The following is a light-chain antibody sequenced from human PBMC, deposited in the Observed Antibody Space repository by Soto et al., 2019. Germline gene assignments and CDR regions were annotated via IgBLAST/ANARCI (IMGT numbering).Light chain of an antibody. CDR1: SSDVGGYNY. CDR2: EVS. J-gene: IGLJ2*01. CDR3: SSHTSSSTLGV. Sequence: QSALTQPASVSGSPGQSITISCTGTSSDVGGYNYVSWYQQHPGKAPKLMIYEVSNRPSGVSNRFSGSKSGNTASLTISWLQADDEADYYCSSHTSSSTLGVFGGGTKVTVL. V-gene: IGLV2-14*01.